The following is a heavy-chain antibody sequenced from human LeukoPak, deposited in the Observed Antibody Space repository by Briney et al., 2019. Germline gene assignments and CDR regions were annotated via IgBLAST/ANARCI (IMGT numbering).Heavy chain of an antibody. CDR3: AREDGVQTFDY. CDR2: IYTSGST. V-gene: IGHV4-61*02. CDR1: GGSISSGSYY. D-gene: IGHD2-8*01. J-gene: IGHJ4*02. Sequence: TSETLSLTCAVSGGSISSGSYYWSWIRQPAGRGLEWIGRIYTSGSTNYNPSLKSRVTISVDTSKNQFSLKLSSVTAADTAVYYCAREDGVQTFDYWGQGTLVTVSS.